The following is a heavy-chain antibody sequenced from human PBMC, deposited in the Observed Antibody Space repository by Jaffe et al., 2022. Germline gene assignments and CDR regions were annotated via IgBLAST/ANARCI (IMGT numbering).Heavy chain of an antibody. D-gene: IGHD6-19*01. J-gene: IGHJ4*02. V-gene: IGHV2-26*01. CDR1: GFSLSNARMG. CDR2: IFSNDEK. Sequence: QVTLKESGPVLVKPTETLTLTCTVSGFSLSNARMGVSWIRQPPGKALEWLAHIFSNDEKSYSTSLKSRLTISKDTSKSQVVLTMTNMDPVDTATYYCARISNSWGIAVAGRPFYFDYWGQGTLVTVSS. CDR3: ARISNSWGIAVAGRPFYFDY.